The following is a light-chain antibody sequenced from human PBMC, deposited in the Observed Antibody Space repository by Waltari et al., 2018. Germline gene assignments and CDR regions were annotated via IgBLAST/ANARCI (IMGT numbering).Light chain of an antibody. CDR1: PSISRW. CDR3: QQYNSYPYT. CDR2: KAS. V-gene: IGKV1-5*03. J-gene: IGKJ2*01. Sequence: DIQMTQSPSTLSASVGYRVTIPCRASPSISRWLAWYQQKPGKAPNLLIYKASNLETGVPSRFSGSESGTEFTLTISSLQPDDFATYYCQQYNSYPYTFGQGTKLEIK.